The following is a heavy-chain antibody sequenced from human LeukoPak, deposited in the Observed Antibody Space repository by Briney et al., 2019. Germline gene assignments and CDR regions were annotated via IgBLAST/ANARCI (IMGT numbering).Heavy chain of an antibody. J-gene: IGHJ4*02. V-gene: IGHV1-18*01. D-gene: IGHD4-23*01. CDR1: XXTFTSXG. CDR2: ISAYNGNT. CDR3: ARDNGGNGSNFDY. Sequence: VXVSCKXXXXTFTSXGISWVRQAPGQGLEWMGWISAYNGNTNYAQKLQGRVTMTTDTSTSTAYMELRSLRSDDTAVYYCARDNGGNGSNFDYWGQGTLVTVSS.